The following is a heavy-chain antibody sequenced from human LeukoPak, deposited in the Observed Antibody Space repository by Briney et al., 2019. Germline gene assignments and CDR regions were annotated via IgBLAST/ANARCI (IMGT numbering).Heavy chain of an antibody. J-gene: IGHJ4*02. CDR2: ISYDGSNK. CDR1: GFTFSSYA. V-gene: IGHV3-30-3*01. CDR3: ARDYLGAYCGDDCYSHFDY. D-gene: IGHD2-21*02. Sequence: PGGSLRLSCAASGFTFSSYAMHWVRQAPGKGLEWVAVISYDGSNKYYADSVKGRFTISRDNSKNTLYLQMNSLRAEDTAVYYCARDYLGAYCGDDCYSHFDYWGQGTLVTVS.